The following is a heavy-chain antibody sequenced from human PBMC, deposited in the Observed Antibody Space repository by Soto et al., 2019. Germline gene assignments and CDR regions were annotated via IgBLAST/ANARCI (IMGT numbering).Heavy chain of an antibody. J-gene: IGHJ4*02. CDR1: GGSISSYY. D-gene: IGHD7-27*01. CDR3: TRGPSGDKVDY. CDR2: IYDGGST. Sequence: PSETLSLTCTVSGGSISSYYWSWIRQPPGKGLEWIGYIYDGGSTYSNPSLNSRVTISLDTSKNQFSLKLSSVSAADTAVYYCTRGPSGDKVDYWGQGTLVTVSS. V-gene: IGHV4-59*08.